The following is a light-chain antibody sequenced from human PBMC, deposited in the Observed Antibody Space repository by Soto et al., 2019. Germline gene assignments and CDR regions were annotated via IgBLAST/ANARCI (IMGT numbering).Light chain of an antibody. V-gene: IGLV2-8*01. CDR2: EVS. Sequence: HSALTQPPSASGSPGQSVTISCTGTSSDVGSYNYVSWYQQHPGRPPKLMIYEVSKRPLGVPDRFSGSKSGNTASLTVSGLQAEDEADYYCSSYAGSNNYVFGPGTKVTVL. CDR3: SSYAGSNNYV. J-gene: IGLJ1*01. CDR1: SSDVGSYNY.